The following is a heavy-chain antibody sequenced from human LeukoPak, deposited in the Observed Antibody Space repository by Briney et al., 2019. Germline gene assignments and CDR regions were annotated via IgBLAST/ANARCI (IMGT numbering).Heavy chain of an antibody. V-gene: IGHV4-31*03. CDR2: TYYSGST. CDR1: GGSISSGGYY. D-gene: IGHD1-14*01. J-gene: IGHJ5*02. CDR3: ARERYLQSGWFDP. Sequence: SQTLSLTCTVSGGSISSGGYYWSWIRQHPGKGLEWIGYTYYSGSTYYNPSLKSRVTISVDTSKNRFSLKLTSLTAADTAVYYCARERYLQSGWFDPWGQGTLVIVSS.